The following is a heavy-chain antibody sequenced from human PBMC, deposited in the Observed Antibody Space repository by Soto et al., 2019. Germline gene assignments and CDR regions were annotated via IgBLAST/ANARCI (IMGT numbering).Heavy chain of an antibody. CDR1: GFTFSSYS. D-gene: IGHD6-19*01. V-gene: IGHV3-21*01. Sequence: GGSLRLSCAASGFTFSSYSMNWVRQAPGKGLEWVSSISSSSSYIYYADSVKGRFTISRDNAKNSLYLQMNSLRAEDTAVYYCAREETGIAVAGGAFDIWGQGTMVTVSS. J-gene: IGHJ3*02. CDR3: AREETGIAVAGGAFDI. CDR2: ISSSSSYI.